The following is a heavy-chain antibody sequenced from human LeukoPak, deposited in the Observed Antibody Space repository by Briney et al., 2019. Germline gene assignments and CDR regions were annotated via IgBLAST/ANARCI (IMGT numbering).Heavy chain of an antibody. D-gene: IGHD2-15*01. Sequence: ASVKVSCKPSGYTFTGYYMHWVRQAPGQGLEWMGWINPSSGGTNYPQKFQGRVTMTRDTSLSTAYMELSGLRSDDTAVYYCPRGVVAATFSYYMDVWDKGTTVTVSS. CDR2: INPSSGGT. CDR3: PRGVVAATFSYYMDV. V-gene: IGHV1-2*02. J-gene: IGHJ6*03. CDR1: GYTFTGYY.